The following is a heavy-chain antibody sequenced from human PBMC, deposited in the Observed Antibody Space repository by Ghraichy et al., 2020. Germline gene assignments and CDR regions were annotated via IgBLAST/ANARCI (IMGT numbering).Heavy chain of an antibody. V-gene: IGHV3-48*03. CDR1: GFTFSSYE. CDR3: ATAPDTMVRGVIVDY. Sequence: RGSLRLSCAASGFTFSSYEMNWVRQAPGKGLEWVSYISSSGSTIYYADSVKGRFTISRDNAKNSLYLQMNSLRAEDTAVYYCATAPDTMVRGVIVDYWGQGTLVTVSS. CDR2: ISSSGSTI. J-gene: IGHJ4*02. D-gene: IGHD3-10*01.